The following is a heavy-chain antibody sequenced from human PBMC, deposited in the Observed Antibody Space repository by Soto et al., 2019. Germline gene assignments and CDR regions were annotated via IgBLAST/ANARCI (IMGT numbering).Heavy chain of an antibody. CDR3: ARESSSTVTTGGGGSAKDY. J-gene: IGHJ4*02. V-gene: IGHV3-30-3*01. CDR1: GLTFSNYA. D-gene: IGHD4-17*01. Sequence: QVHLVESGGGVVQPERSLRLSCAASGLTFSNYAMHWVRQAPGKGLEWVAFISYDGTNRCYPDSVKGRFTISRDNSKNRLXXQMNSLKTEDTAVYYCARESSSTVTTGGGGSAKDYWGQGTLVTVSS. CDR2: ISYDGTNR.